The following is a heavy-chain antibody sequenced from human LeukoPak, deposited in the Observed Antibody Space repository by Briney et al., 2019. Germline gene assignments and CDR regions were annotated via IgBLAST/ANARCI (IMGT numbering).Heavy chain of an antibody. V-gene: IGHV1-69*02. J-gene: IGHJ4*02. CDR3: ATPHGGYCSGGSCYSGS. D-gene: IGHD2-15*01. Sequence: GASVKVSCKASGGTFSSYTISWVRQAPGQGFEWMGRIIPILGIANYAQKFQGRVTITADKSTSTAYMELSSLRSEDTAVYYCATPHGGYCSGGSCYSGSWGQGTLVTVSS. CDR1: GGTFSSYT. CDR2: IIPILGIA.